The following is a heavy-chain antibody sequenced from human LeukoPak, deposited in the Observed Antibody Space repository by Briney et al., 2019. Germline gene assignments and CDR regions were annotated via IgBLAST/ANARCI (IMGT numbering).Heavy chain of an antibody. CDR3: ARGNGNSYGYLDS. CDR2: IWYDGGHK. J-gene: IGHJ4*02. D-gene: IGHD5-18*01. Sequence: PGGSLRLSCAASGFTFSSYGMHWVRQAPGKGLEWVAVIWYDGGHKYYVDSVKGRFTISRDNSKNTLYLEMNSLRAEDTAVYYCARGNGNSYGYLDSWGQGTLVTVAS. V-gene: IGHV3-33*01. CDR1: GFTFSSYG.